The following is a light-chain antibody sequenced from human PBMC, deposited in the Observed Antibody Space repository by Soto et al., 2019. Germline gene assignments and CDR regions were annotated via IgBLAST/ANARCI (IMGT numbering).Light chain of an antibody. Sequence: EIVMTQSPATLSVSPGERATLSCRASQSVSGNLAWYQQKPGQAPRLLIYVASNRATGIPDRFSGSGSGTDFTLTISRLEPEDFAVYYCQQYGSSPLTFGGGTKVDI. CDR3: QQYGSSPLT. CDR2: VAS. V-gene: IGKV3-20*01. J-gene: IGKJ4*01. CDR1: QSVSGN.